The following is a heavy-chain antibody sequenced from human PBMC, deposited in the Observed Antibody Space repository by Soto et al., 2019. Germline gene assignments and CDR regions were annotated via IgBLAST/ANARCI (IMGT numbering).Heavy chain of an antibody. D-gene: IGHD2-2*01. J-gene: IGHJ6*02. CDR2: INPCGGST. CDR3: ARARRMVVVPAATPNYHYGMDV. CDR1: GYTLTNYY. V-gene: IGHV1-46*01. Sequence: ASVKVSCKASGYTLTNYYLHWVRQAPGQGLEWVGLINPCGGSTIYAQKPQGRVTMTRDTSTSTAYMELSSLSSEDTAVYYCARARRMVVVPAATPNYHYGMDVWGQGTTVTVYS.